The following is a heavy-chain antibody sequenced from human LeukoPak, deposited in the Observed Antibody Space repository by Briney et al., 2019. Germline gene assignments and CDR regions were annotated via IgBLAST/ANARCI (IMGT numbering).Heavy chain of an antibody. V-gene: IGHV1-18*04. CDR1: GYTFTSYY. CDR3: ARDGYQLLLDAFDI. D-gene: IGHD2-2*01. J-gene: IGHJ3*02. CDR2: ISAYNGNT. Sequence: ASVKVSCKASGYTFTSYYMHWVRQAPGQGLEWMGWISAYNGNTNYAQKLQGRVTMTTDTSTSTAYMELRSLRSDDTAVYYCARDGYQLLLDAFDIWGQGTMVTVSS.